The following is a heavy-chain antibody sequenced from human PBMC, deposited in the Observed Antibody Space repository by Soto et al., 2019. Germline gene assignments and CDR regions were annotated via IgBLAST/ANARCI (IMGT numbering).Heavy chain of an antibody. D-gene: IGHD2-21*01. CDR2: ISASSSNI. CDR3: AGDPARGGDWARYLDL. V-gene: IGHV3-48*01. Sequence: EVQLVESGGGLVQPGGSLRLSCAASGFSFSNYAMDWVRQAPGKGLEWVSYISASSSNIRYADSVKGRFTISRDNAKSAVYLQMNSLRADDTAVYYCAGDPARGGDWARYLDLWRRGSRVAVCS. J-gene: IGHJ2*01. CDR1: GFSFSNYA.